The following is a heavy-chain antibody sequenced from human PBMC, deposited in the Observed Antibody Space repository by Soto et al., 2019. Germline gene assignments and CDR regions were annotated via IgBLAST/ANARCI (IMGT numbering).Heavy chain of an antibody. CDR3: ATATYGSSSLYYYCGMDV. CDR2: IAPSDSYT. CDR1: GYSCTSYW. D-gene: IGHD6-6*01. Sequence: GESLKISCKGSGYSCTSYWISWVRQMPGKGLEWMGRIAPSDSYTNYSTSFQGHVTISADKSISTAYLQWSSLKASDTAMYYCATATYGSSSLYYYCGMDVWGQGTTVTVSS. V-gene: IGHV5-10-1*01. J-gene: IGHJ6*02.